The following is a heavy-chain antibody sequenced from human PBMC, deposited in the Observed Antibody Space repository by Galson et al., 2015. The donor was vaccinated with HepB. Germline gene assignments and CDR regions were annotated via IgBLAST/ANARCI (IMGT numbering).Heavy chain of an antibody. CDR1: GGTFSSYA. D-gene: IGHD6-19*01. J-gene: IGHJ4*02. V-gene: IGHV1-69*13. CDR2: IIPIFGTA. Sequence: SVKVSCKASGGTFSSYAISWVRQAPGQGLEWMGGIIPIFGTANYAQKFQGRVTITADDSTSTAYMELSSLRSEDTAVYYCARSGIPGDSSGWYVYWGQGTLVTVSS. CDR3: ARSGIPGDSSGWYVY.